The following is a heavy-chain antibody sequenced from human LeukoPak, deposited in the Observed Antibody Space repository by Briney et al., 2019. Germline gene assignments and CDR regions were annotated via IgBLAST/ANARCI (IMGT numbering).Heavy chain of an antibody. CDR3: ARGRITIFGVVTNWFDP. J-gene: IGHJ5*02. V-gene: IGHV4-34*01. D-gene: IGHD3-3*01. CDR2: INHSGST. CDR1: GGSFSGYY. Sequence: SETLSLTCAVYGGSFSGYYWSWIRQPPGKGLEWIGEINHSGSTNYNPSLKSRVTISVDTSKNQFSLKLSSVTAADTAVYYCARGRITIFGVVTNWFDPWGQGTLVTVSS.